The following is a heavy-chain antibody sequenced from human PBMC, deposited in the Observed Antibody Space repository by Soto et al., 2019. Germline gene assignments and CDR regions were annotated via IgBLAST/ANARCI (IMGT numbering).Heavy chain of an antibody. CDR1: GFTFRNYA. Sequence: PGGSLRLSCAASGFTFRNYAIHWVRQAPGKGLEWVAVISYDGSNKYYADSVKGRFTISRDNSKNTLYLQMNSLRAEDTAVYYCAKGDVGHYIDYWGQGTLVTVSS. CDR3: AKGDVGHYIDY. V-gene: IGHV3-30*18. CDR2: ISYDGSNK. J-gene: IGHJ4*02. D-gene: IGHD3-10*02.